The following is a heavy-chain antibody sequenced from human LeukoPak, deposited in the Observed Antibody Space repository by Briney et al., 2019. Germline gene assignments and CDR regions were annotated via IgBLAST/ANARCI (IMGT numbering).Heavy chain of an antibody. CDR2: IYPGDSDT. CDR1: GYSFTSYW. D-gene: IGHD1-26*01. CDR3: ARDVGATTLGWYMDV. Sequence: GESLKISCKGSGYSFTSYWIGWVRQMPGKGLEWMGIIYPGDSDTRYSPSFQGQVTISADKSISTAYLQWSSLKASDTAMYYCARDVGATTLGWYMDVWGKGTTVTVSS. V-gene: IGHV5-51*01. J-gene: IGHJ6*03.